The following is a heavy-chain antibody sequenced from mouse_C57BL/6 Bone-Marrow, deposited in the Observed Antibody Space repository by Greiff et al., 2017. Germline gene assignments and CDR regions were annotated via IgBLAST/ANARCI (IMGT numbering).Heavy chain of an antibody. D-gene: IGHD1-1*01. CDR2: IYPRSGNT. Sequence: VQLQESGAELARPGASVKLSCKASGYTFTSYGISWVKQRTGQGLEWIGEIYPRSGNTYYNEKFKGKATLTADKSSSTAYMELRSLTSEDSAVYFCARLLITTVVVRYFDVWGTGTTVTVSS. CDR3: ARLLITTVVVRYFDV. CDR1: GYTFTSYG. V-gene: IGHV1-81*01. J-gene: IGHJ1*03.